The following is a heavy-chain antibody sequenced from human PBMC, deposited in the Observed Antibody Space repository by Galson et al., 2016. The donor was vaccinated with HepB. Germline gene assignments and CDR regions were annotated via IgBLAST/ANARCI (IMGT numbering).Heavy chain of an antibody. D-gene: IGHD1-26*01. J-gene: IGHJ4*02. CDR1: GGSVNSGTYY. V-gene: IGHV4-61*01. CDR2: IYFIWST. Sequence: SETLSLTCSVSGGSVNSGTYYWSWIRQSPLKGLEWIGYIYFIWSTKYHPSLKSRVTISVDTSKNQFPLKMSSVTPADTAVYYCAGGIVANYYFDSWGQGALVTVSS. CDR3: AGGIVANYYFDS.